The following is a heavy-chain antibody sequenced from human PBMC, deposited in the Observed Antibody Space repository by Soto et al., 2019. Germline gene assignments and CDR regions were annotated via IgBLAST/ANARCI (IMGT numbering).Heavy chain of an antibody. CDR2: ISAYSGNT. CDR1: GYTFTTYG. J-gene: IGHJ4*01. CDR3: ARVVKECDYGDYRKYYFDS. V-gene: IGHV1-18*04. D-gene: IGHD4-17*01. Sequence: QVQLVQSGAEVQQPGASVKVSCKASGYTFTTYGSTWVRQAPGQGLEWMGCISAYSGNTNYAQKLESRDSATTDTSTNTDYIDLTSLRSDDTAVYYCARVVKECDYGDYRKYYFDSWGNGTLDTGSS.